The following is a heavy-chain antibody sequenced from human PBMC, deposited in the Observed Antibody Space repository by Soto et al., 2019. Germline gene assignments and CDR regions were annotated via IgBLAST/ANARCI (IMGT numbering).Heavy chain of an antibody. J-gene: IGHJ5*02. Sequence: QVQLVQSGAEVKKPGSSVKVSCKASGGTFSSYAISWVRQAPGQGLEWMGGIIPIFGTANYAQKFQGRVTITADEPTSTAYMELSSLRSEDTAVYYCARVTDCISTSCYAESLRGWFDPWGQGTLVTVSS. CDR2: IIPIFGTA. D-gene: IGHD2-2*01. CDR1: GGTFSSYA. CDR3: ARVTDCISTSCYAESLRGWFDP. V-gene: IGHV1-69*12.